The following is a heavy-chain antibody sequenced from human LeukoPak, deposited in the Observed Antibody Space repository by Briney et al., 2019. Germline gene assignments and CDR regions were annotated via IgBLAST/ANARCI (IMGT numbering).Heavy chain of an antibody. D-gene: IGHD3-10*01. CDR1: GGSISYSSYY. Sequence: SETLSLTCTVSGGSISYSSYYWGWIRQPPGKGLEWIGSIYYTGSSYYNPSLKSRVTISVDTSKNQFSLKLSSVTAADTAVYYCARQGALGSGYFDNWGQGTLVTVSS. V-gene: IGHV4-39*01. CDR2: IYYTGSS. CDR3: ARQGALGSGYFDN. J-gene: IGHJ4*02.